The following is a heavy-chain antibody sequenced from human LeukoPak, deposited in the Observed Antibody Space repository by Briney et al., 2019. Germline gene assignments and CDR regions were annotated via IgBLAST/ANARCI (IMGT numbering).Heavy chain of an antibody. CDR1: GGSINSGDYY. J-gene: IGHJ6*02. D-gene: IGHD4-17*01. Sequence: SETLSLTCTVSGGSINSGDYYWSWIRQPPGKGLEWIGYIYYSGSTYYNPSLKSRVTISVDTSKNQFSLKLSSVTAADTAVYYCARVLTTVRYGMDVWGQGTTVTVSS. V-gene: IGHV4-30-4*01. CDR3: ARVLTTVRYGMDV. CDR2: IYYSGST.